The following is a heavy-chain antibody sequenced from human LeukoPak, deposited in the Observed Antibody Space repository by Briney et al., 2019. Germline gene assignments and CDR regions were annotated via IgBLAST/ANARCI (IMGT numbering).Heavy chain of an antibody. V-gene: IGHV4-59*11. J-gene: IGHJ4*02. CDR3: SGGRSSRYSDY. CDR2: IYHRANT. D-gene: IGHD3-9*01. CDR1: GAAMTSHH. Sequence: SETLSLTCIVSGAAMTSHHWNWIRQTPGKRLEWIGYIYHRANTNFITSYSSSLRSRVSMSVDMSKKHFSLSLTSVTAADTAIYYCSGGRSSRYSDYWGQGALVTVFS.